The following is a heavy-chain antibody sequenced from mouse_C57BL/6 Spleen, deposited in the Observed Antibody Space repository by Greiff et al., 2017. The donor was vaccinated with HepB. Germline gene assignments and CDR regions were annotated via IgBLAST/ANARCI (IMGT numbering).Heavy chain of an antibody. CDR1: GYTFTSYW. Sequence: QVQLQQPGAELVRPGSSVKLSCKASGYTFTSYWMDWVKQRPGQGLEWIGDIYPGSGSTNYNEKFKSKATLTVDTSSSTAYMQLSSLTSEDSAVYYCAREDGYYYFDYWGQGTTLTVSS. V-gene: IGHV1-55*01. CDR3: AREDGYYYFDY. J-gene: IGHJ2*01. D-gene: IGHD2-3*01. CDR2: IYPGSGST.